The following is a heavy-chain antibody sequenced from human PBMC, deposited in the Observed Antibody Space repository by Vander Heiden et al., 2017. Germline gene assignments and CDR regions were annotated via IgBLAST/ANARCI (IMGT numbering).Heavy chain of an antibody. CDR3: ARILDRYYYDSSGYFDAFDI. Sequence: QVTLKESGPVLVKPTDTLTLNCTVSRFSLSNARMGVRWVRQPPGKALEWLAHIFSNDEKSYSTSLQSRLTISKDTSKSQVVLTMTNMDPVDTATYYCARILDRYYYDSSGYFDAFDIWGQGTMVTVSS. CDR1: RFSLSNARMG. V-gene: IGHV2-26*01. CDR2: IFSNDEK. J-gene: IGHJ3*02. D-gene: IGHD3-22*01.